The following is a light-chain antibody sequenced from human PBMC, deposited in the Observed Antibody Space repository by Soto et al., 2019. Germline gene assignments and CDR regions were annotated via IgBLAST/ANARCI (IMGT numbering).Light chain of an antibody. Sequence: QLVLTQSPSASASLGASVKLTCTLSSGHGNYVIAWHQQQPEKGPRYLMKVKSDGSHSKGDGISDRFSGSSSGAERYLAISSLQSEDEADYFCQTWDTGIVVFGGGTKLTVL. V-gene: IGLV4-69*01. CDR3: QTWDTGIVV. CDR2: VKSDGSH. J-gene: IGLJ2*01. CDR1: SGHGNYV.